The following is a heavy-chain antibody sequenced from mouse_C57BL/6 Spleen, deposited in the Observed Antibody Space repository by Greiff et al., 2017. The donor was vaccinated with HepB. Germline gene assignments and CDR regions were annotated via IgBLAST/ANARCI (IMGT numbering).Heavy chain of an antibody. Sequence: VQLKQPGAELVRPGSSVKLSCKASGYTFTSYWMHWVKQRPIQGLEWIGNIDPSDSETHYNQKFKDKATLTVDKSSSTAYMQLSSLTSEDSAVYYCARLRFLAMDYWGQGTSVTVSS. J-gene: IGHJ4*01. CDR1: GYTFTSYW. CDR3: ARLRFLAMDY. V-gene: IGHV1-52*01. CDR2: IDPSDSET.